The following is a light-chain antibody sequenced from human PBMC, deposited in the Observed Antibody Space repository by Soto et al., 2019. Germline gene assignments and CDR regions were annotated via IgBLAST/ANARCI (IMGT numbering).Light chain of an antibody. CDR2: TAS. CDR3: QQSYSTSIT. V-gene: IGKV1-39*01. J-gene: IGKJ5*01. CDR1: QTISNF. Sequence: DIQMTQSPSSLSASVGDRVTITCRASQTISNFLNWYQQTSGNAPKLLISTASTLQSGVPSRFSGSGSGTDFTLTINSLQPEDFATYYSQQSYSTSITFGQGTRLEIK.